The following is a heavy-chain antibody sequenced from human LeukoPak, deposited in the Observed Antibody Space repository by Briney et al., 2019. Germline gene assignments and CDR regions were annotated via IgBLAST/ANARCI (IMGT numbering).Heavy chain of an antibody. CDR1: GDSISSNNW. D-gene: IGHD5-12*01. J-gene: IGHJ5*02. V-gene: IGHV4-4*02. Sequence: SETLSLTCAVSGDSISSNNWWSWVRQPPGKGLEWIGEIYHSGSTNYNPSLKSRVTISVDKSKNQFSLRLSSVTTADTAVYYCARDDMVATTWGQGTLVTVSS. CDR2: IYHSGST. CDR3: ARDDMVATT.